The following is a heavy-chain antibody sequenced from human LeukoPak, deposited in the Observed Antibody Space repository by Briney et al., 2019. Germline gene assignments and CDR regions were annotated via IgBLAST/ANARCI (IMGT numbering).Heavy chain of an antibody. CDR3: AKSRLSVADYYFDY. CDR2: IRGSGVTA. J-gene: IGHJ4*02. CDR1: GFTFSSYA. D-gene: IGHD4-23*01. Sequence: GGSLRLSCAASGFTFSSYAMSWVRQAPGKGLEWVSSIRGSGVTAHYADSVKGRFTISRDNSKNTLFLQMSSLRAEDTAAYYCAKSRLSVADYYFDYWGQGILVTVSA. V-gene: IGHV3-23*01.